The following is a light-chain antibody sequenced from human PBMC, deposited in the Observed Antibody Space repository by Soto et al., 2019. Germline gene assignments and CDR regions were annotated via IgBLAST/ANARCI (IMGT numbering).Light chain of an antibody. J-gene: IGLJ2*01. CDR1: SSDVGGYNY. Sequence: QSALTQPASVSGSPGQSITISCTGTSSDVGGYNYVSWYQQHPGKAPKLIIYDVSNRPSGVSNRFSGSKSGNTASLTISGLQAEDEADYYCSSYTSSSISFGGGTKLTVL. CDR2: DVS. CDR3: SSYTSSSIS. V-gene: IGLV2-14*01.